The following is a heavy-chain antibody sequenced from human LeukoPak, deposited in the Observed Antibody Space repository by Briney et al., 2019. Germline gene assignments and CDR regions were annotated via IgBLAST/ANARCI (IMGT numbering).Heavy chain of an antibody. Sequence: KPSETLSLTCTVSGGSISSYYWSWIRQPPGKGLEWIGYMYYSGRTNYNPSLKSRVTISVDTSKNQFSLKVTSVTAGDTAIYYCVRHGESGRHHAYFDYWGHGALVTVSS. V-gene: IGHV4-59*08. CDR2: MYYSGRT. CDR3: VRHGESGRHHAYFDY. CDR1: GGSISSYY. D-gene: IGHD3-10*01. J-gene: IGHJ4*01.